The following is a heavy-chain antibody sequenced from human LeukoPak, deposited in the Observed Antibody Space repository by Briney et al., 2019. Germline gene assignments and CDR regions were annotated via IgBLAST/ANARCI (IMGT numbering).Heavy chain of an antibody. CDR3: ITEHYSNGYVFFGL. V-gene: IGHV3-15*01. D-gene: IGHD5-12*01. CDR2: MKSKSDGGST. J-gene: IGHJ2*01. Sequence: GGSLRLSCAASGFTFINAWMSWVRQAPGKGLEWVGRMKSKSDGGSTNYAAPVTGRFTISRDDSKNTLHLQMNSLKTEDTAEYYCITEHYSNGYVFFGLWGRGTLVTVSS. CDR1: GFTFINAW.